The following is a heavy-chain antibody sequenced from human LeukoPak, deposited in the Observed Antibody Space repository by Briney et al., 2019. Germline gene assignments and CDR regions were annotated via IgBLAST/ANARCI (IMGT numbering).Heavy chain of an antibody. D-gene: IGHD5-18*01. Sequence: VASVRVSCKASGYTFTSYYMHWMRQAPGQGLEWMGGIIPIFGTANYAQKFQGRVTITAGESTSTAYMELSSLRSEDTAVYYCARGAGYAAMVTSFDYWGQGTLVTVSS. CDR3: ARGAGYAAMVTSFDY. J-gene: IGHJ4*02. CDR1: GYTFTSYY. CDR2: IIPIFGTA. V-gene: IGHV1-69*13.